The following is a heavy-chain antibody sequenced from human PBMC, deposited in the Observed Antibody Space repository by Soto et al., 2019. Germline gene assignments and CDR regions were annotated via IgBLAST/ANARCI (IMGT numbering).Heavy chain of an antibody. Sequence: ASVKVSCKASGYTFTGYYMHWVRQAPGQRLEWMGWINPNLGSTNYAQKFQGRVTITGDASTSTAYMELSSLRSEDTAVYYCARPAYCSGGSCYALPFDYWGQGTLVTVSS. CDR2: INPNLGST. CDR3: ARPAYCSGGSCYALPFDY. J-gene: IGHJ4*02. D-gene: IGHD2-15*01. V-gene: IGHV1-2*02. CDR1: GYTFTGYY.